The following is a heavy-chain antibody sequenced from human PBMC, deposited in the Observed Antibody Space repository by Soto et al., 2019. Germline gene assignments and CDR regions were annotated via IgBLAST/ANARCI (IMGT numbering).Heavy chain of an antibody. CDR2: IYYSGST. V-gene: IGHV4-31*03. Sequence: QVQLQESGPGLVKPSQTLSLTCTVSGGSISSCGYYWSWIRQHPGKGLEWIGYIYYSGSTYYNPSLKSRVTISVDTSKNQFSLKLSSVTAADTAVYYCAREDIAAATGSFDYWGQGTLVTVSS. J-gene: IGHJ4*02. CDR3: AREDIAAATGSFDY. D-gene: IGHD6-13*01. CDR1: GGSISSCGYY.